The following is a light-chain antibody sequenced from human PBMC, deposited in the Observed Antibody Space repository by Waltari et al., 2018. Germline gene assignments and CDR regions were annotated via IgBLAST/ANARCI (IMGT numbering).Light chain of an antibody. V-gene: IGLV2-8*01. Sequence: QSALTQPPSASGSPGLSVTISCIGTSSDIGGYNFVSWYQQHPGEAPRRMIYDVTKRPSGVPDRCAGSKSGNTASLTVSGLQAEDEADYYCGSFGGSAVIFGGGTKLTVL. CDR3: GSFGGSAVI. CDR1: SSDIGGYNF. J-gene: IGLJ2*01. CDR2: DVT.